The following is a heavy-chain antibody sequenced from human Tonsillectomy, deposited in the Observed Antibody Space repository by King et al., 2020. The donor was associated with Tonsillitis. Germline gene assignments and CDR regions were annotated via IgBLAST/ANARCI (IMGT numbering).Heavy chain of an antibody. D-gene: IGHD3-22*01. CDR1: GFSLSTSGMC. J-gene: IGHJ4*02. CDR3: ARTKYYYDTSGYYYVDF. V-gene: IGHV2-70*11. Sequence: VTLKESGPALVKPTQTLTLTCTFSGFSLSTSGMCVSWIRQPPGKALEWLARIDWDDDKYYSTSLKTRLTISKDTSKNQVGLTMTNMDPVDTATYYCARTKYYYDTSGYYYVDFWGQGTLVTVSS. CDR2: IDWDDDK.